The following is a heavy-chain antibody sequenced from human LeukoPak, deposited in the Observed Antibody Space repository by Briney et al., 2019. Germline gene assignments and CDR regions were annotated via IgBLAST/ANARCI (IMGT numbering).Heavy chain of an antibody. CDR1: GYSISSGYY. Sequence: SETLSLTCAVSGYSISSGYYWGWIRQPPGKGLAWIGSIYHSGSTYYNPSLKSRVTISVDTSKNQFSLKLSSVTAADTAVYYCARCERAAQPPFDYWGQGTLVTVSS. CDR3: ARCERAAQPPFDY. V-gene: IGHV4-38-2*01. J-gene: IGHJ4*02. D-gene: IGHD6-13*01. CDR2: IYHSGST.